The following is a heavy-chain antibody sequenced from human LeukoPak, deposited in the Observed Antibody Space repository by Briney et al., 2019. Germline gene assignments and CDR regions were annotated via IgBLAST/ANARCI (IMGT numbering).Heavy chain of an antibody. CDR1: GGTFSSYA. D-gene: IGHD2-21*02. CDR2: IIPIFGTA. J-gene: IGHJ3*02. V-gene: IGHV1-69*13. CDR3: ARSYCGGDCYGYDAFDI. Sequence: ASVKVSCKASGGTFSSYAISWVRQAPGQGLEWMGGIIPIFGTANYAQKFQGRVTITADESTSTAYMELSSLRSEDTAVYYCARSYCGGDCYGYDAFDIWGQGTMVTVSS.